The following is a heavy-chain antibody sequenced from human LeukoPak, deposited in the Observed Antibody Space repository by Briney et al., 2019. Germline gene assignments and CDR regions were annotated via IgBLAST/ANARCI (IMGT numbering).Heavy chain of an antibody. CDR1: GDSISGYY. J-gene: IGHJ4*02. CDR3: ARGNSPYSSLSV. D-gene: IGHD6-6*01. V-gene: IGHV4-59*01. CDR2: ISYSGTT. Sequence: PSETLSLTCTVSGDSISGYYWSWIRQPPGKGLEWIGYISYSGTTIYNPSLNSRVTISVDTSKNQFSLTLSSVTAADTAVYYCARGNSPYSSLSVWGQGTLVTVSS.